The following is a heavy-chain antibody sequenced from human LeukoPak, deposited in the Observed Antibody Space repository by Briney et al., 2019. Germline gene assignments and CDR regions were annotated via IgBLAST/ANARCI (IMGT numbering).Heavy chain of an antibody. CDR2: IRTTAEGAKYA. CDR1: GFSFTDYP. CDR3: ATGGQQQLLPPGC. Sequence: GGSLRLSCATSGFSFTDYPMNWVRQAPGKGLEWISNIRTTAEGAKYAYYADSVKGRFTISRDNAKNSLYLQMNSLRAEDTAVYYCATGGQQQLLPPGCWGQGTLVTVSS. J-gene: IGHJ4*02. D-gene: IGHD6-13*01. V-gene: IGHV3-11*05.